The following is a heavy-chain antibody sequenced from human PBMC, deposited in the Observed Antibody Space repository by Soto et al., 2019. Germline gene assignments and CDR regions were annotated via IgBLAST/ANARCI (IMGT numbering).Heavy chain of an antibody. Sequence: PSETLSLTCTVSGGSISSYYWSWIRQPPGKGLEWIGYIYYSGSTNYNPSLKSRVTISVDTSKNQFSLKLSSVTASDTAVYYCARDSGGSGTLFFDLWGQGALVTVSS. CDR1: GGSISSYY. J-gene: IGHJ4*02. CDR3: ARDSGGSGTLFFDL. CDR2: IYYSGST. V-gene: IGHV4-59*01. D-gene: IGHD3-10*01.